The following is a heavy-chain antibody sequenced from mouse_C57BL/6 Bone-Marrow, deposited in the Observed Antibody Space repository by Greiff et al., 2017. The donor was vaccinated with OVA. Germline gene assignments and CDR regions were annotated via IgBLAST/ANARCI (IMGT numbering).Heavy chain of an antibody. D-gene: IGHD1-1*01. V-gene: IGHV5-9*01. Sequence: EVQLVESGGGLVKPGGSLKLSCAASGFTFSSYTMSWVRQTPEKRLEWVATISGGGGNTYYPDSVKGRFTISRDNAKNTLYLQMSSLRSEDTALYYCARHRLYYYGSSYYAMDYWGQGTSVTVSS. J-gene: IGHJ4*01. CDR2: ISGGGGNT. CDR1: GFTFSSYT. CDR3: ARHRLYYYGSSYYAMDY.